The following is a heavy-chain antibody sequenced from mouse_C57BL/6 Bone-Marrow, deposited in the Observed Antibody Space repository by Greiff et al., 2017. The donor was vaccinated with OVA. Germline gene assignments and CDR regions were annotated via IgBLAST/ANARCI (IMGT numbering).Heavy chain of an antibody. D-gene: IGHD2-3*01. Sequence: EVQLVESGGGLVQPGGSLKLSCAASGIDFSSYWMSWVRRAPGKGLEWIGEINPDSSTINYAPSLKDKFIISRDNAKNTLYLQMSKVRSEDTALYYCAKPGGWGYFDYWGQGTTLTVSS. CDR3: AKPGGWGYFDY. V-gene: IGHV4-1*01. CDR1: GIDFSSYW. J-gene: IGHJ2*01. CDR2: INPDSSTI.